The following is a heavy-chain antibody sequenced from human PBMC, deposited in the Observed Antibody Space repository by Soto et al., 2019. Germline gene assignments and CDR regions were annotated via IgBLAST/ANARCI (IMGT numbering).Heavy chain of an antibody. CDR1: GGSISSYY. D-gene: IGHD3-9*01. V-gene: IGHV4-59*01. J-gene: IGHJ6*02. Sequence: VSLTCTVSGGSISSYYWSWIRQPPGKGLEWIGYIYYSGSTNYNPSLKSRVTISVDTSKNQFSLKLSSVTAADTAVYYCARGATGYYYYGMDVWGQGTTVTVSS. CDR2: IYYSGST. CDR3: ARGATGYYYYGMDV.